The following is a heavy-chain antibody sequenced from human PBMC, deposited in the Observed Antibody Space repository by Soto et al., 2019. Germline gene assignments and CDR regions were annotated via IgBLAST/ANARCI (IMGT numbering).Heavy chain of an antibody. V-gene: IGHV5-10-1*01. CDR1: GYTFTNYW. CDR3: ARQYYLDAGSYSSDF. Sequence: GESLKISCTVSGYTFTNYWINWVRQMPGKGLEWMGRIDPSDSYTNYSPSFQGHVTISVDKSISTAYLQWSSLKASDTAMYYCARQYYLDAGSYSSDFCGQGTLVTVSS. CDR2: IDPSDSYT. D-gene: IGHD3-22*01. J-gene: IGHJ4*02.